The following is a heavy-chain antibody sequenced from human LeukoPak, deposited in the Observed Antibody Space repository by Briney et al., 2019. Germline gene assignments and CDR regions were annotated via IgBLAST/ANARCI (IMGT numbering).Heavy chain of an antibody. D-gene: IGHD3-22*01. CDR3: ARGDYYDSSGYYPAVPFDY. J-gene: IGHJ4*02. CDR1: GGSFSGHY. Sequence: SETLSLTCAVYGGSFSGHYWSWIRQPPGKGLEWIGEINHSGSTNYNPSLKSRVTISVDTSKNQFSLKLSSVTAADTAVYYCARGDYYDSSGYYPAVPFDYWGQGTLVTVSS. V-gene: IGHV4-34*01. CDR2: INHSGST.